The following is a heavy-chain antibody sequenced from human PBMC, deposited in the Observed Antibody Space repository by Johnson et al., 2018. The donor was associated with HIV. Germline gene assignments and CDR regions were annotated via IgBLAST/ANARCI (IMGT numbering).Heavy chain of an antibody. CDR3: ARENYRRRDAFDV. V-gene: IGHV3-72*01. J-gene: IGHJ3*01. D-gene: IGHD1-7*01. CDR2: TTDKLNSYTT. CDR1: GFTFSSNA. Sequence: VQLVESGGGVVQPGRSLRLSCAASGFTFSSNAIHWVRQAPGKGLEWVGRTTDKLNSYTTKYAASVKGRFTISRDDSKKSLYLQINSLRTEDTAVYYCARENYRRRDAFDVWGQGTVVIVSS.